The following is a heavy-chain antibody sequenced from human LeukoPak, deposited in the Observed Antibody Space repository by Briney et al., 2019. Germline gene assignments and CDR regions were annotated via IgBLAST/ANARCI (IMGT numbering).Heavy chain of an antibody. CDR1: RFTFSSYW. CDR2: IKQDGSEK. D-gene: IGHD5-18*01. J-gene: IGHJ4*02. V-gene: IGHV3-7*01. CDR3: ARDADTAMVKADKTEGFDY. Sequence: GGSLRLSCAASRFTFSSYWMSWVRQAPGKGLEWVANIKQDGSEKYYVDSVKGRFTISRDNAKNSLYLQMNSLRAEDTAVYYCARDADTAMVKADKTEGFDYWGQGTLVTVSS.